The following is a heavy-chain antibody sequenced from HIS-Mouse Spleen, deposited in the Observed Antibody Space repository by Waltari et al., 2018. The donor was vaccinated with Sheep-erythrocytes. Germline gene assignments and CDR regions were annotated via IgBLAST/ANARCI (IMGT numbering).Heavy chain of an antibody. CDR3: ARVMWSLAGNNWFDP. V-gene: IGHV4-39*07. CDR2: IYYSGST. J-gene: IGHJ5*02. Sequence: QLQLQESGPGLVKPSETLSLTCTVPGGSISSSSYYWGWLRQPPGKGLEWIGSIYYSGSTYYNPSLKSRVTISVDTSKNQFSLKLSSVTAADTAVYYCARVMWSLAGNNWFDPWGQGTLVTVSS. CDR1: GGSISSSSYY. D-gene: IGHD6-13*01.